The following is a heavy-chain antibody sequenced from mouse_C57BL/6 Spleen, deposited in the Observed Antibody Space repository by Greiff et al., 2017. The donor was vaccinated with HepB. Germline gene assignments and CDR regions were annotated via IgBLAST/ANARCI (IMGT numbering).Heavy chain of an antibody. D-gene: IGHD2-5*01. V-gene: IGHV1-15*01. J-gene: IGHJ4*01. Sequence: QVQLQQSGAELVRPGASVTLSCKASGYTFTDYEMHWVKQTPVHGLEWIGAIDPETGGTAYNQKFKGKAILTADKSSSTAYMELRSLTSEDSAVYYGTPAYYSKGYAMDYWGQGTSVTVSS. CDR3: TPAYYSKGYAMDY. CDR1: GYTFTDYE. CDR2: IDPETGGT.